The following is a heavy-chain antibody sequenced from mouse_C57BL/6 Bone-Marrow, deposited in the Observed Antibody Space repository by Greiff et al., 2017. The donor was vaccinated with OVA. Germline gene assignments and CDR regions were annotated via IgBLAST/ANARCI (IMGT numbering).Heavy chain of an antibody. V-gene: IGHV1-19*01. D-gene: IGHD3-2*02. CDR3: ARGGQAAQDYFDY. CDR2: INPYNGGT. CDR1: GYTFTDYY. Sequence: DVKLVESGPVLVKPGASVKMSCKASGYTFTDYYMNWVKQSHGKSLEWIGVINPYNGGTSYNQKFKGKATLTVDKSSSTAYMELNSLTSEDSAVYYCARGGQAAQDYFDYWGQGTTLTVSS. J-gene: IGHJ2*01.